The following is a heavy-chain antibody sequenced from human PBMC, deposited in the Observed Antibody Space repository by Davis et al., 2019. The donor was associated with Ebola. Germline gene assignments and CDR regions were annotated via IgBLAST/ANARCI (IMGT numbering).Heavy chain of an antibody. CDR3: AGQDIVATVIDY. Sequence: MPSETLSLTCTVSGGSISSSSYYWGWIRQPPGKGLEWIGSIYYSGSTYYNPSLKSRVTISVDTSKNQFSLKLSSVTAADTAVYYCAGQDIVATVIDYWGQGTLGTVSS. D-gene: IGHD5-12*01. CDR2: IYYSGST. J-gene: IGHJ4*02. CDR1: GGSISSSSYY. V-gene: IGHV4-39*01.